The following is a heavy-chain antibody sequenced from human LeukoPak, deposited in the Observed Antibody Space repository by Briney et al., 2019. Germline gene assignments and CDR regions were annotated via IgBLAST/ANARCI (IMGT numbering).Heavy chain of an antibody. CDR2: IYWNDDK. V-gene: IGHV2-5*01. CDR1: GFSLSISGVA. J-gene: IGHJ3*02. D-gene: IGHD2-15*01. CDR3: AHRRGALGYCNGASCLDAFDI. Sequence: SGPTLVNPTQTLTLTCTFSGFSLSISGVAVGWIRQPPGKALEWLALIYWNDDKRYSPSLKSRLTITKDTSRNQVVLTMTNMDPVDTATYYCAHRRGALGYCNGASCLDAFDIWGQGTMVTVSS.